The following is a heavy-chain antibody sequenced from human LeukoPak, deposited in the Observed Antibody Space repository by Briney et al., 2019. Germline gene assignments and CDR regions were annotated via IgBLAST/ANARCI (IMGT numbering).Heavy chain of an antibody. CDR3: ARVYSSGWYNWFDP. J-gene: IGHJ5*02. Sequence: GGSLRLSCAASGFTFSSYAMTWVRQAPGKGLEWVAVISYDGSNKYYADSVKGRFTISRDNSKNTLYLQMYSLRAEDTAVYYCARVYSSGWYNWFDPWGQGTLVTVSS. CDR2: ISYDGSNK. CDR1: GFTFSSYA. V-gene: IGHV3-30*04. D-gene: IGHD6-19*01.